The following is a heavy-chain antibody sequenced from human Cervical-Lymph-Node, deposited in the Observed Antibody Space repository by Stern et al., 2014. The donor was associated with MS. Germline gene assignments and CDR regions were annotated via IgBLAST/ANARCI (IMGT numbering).Heavy chain of an antibody. J-gene: IGHJ4*02. CDR1: GYTFTNTG. Sequence: QVQLVQSGAEVKKPGASVKVSCKASGYTFTNTGINWVRLAPGKGPEWMGWFSADHGNTKYAQKLRGRVTMTTDTSTSTAYVELRGLRSDDTAVYYCAGGDDKPSYDYWGQGTLVTVSS. V-gene: IGHV1-18*01. D-gene: IGHD1-1*01. CDR2: FSADHGNT. CDR3: AGGDDKPSYDY.